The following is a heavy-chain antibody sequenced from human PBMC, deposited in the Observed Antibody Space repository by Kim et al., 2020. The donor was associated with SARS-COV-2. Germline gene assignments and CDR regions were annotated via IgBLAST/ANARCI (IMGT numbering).Heavy chain of an antibody. V-gene: IGHV3-33*01. Sequence: YADSVKGRFTISRDNSKNTLYLQMNSLRAEDTAVYYCARDPGYSGYDLDYWGQGTLVTVSS. D-gene: IGHD5-12*01. CDR3: ARDPGYSGYDLDY. J-gene: IGHJ4*02.